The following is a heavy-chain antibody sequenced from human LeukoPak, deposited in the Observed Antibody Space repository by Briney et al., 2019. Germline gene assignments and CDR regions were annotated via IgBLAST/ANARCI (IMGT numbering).Heavy chain of an antibody. V-gene: IGHV4-34*01. CDR3: ARARPGDIVVVPAAIGMDV. CDR1: GGSFSGYY. Sequence: SETLSLTCAVYGGSFSGYYWNWIRQPPGKGLEWIGEINHSGSTNYNPSLKSRVTISVDTSKNQFSLKLSSVTAADTAVYYCARARPGDIVVVPAAIGMDVWGKGTTVTVSS. J-gene: IGHJ6*04. D-gene: IGHD2-2*01. CDR2: INHSGST.